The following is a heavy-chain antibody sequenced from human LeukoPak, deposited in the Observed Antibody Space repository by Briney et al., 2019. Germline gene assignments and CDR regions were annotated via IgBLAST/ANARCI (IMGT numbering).Heavy chain of an antibody. Sequence: GGSLRLSCAASGFTFSSYSMNWVRQAPGKGLEWVSSISSSSSYIYYADSVKGRFTISRDNAKNSLYLQMNSLRAEDTAVYYCARDGYYYDSSGERIYYYGMDVWGQGTTVTVSS. CDR2: ISSSSSYI. D-gene: IGHD3-22*01. J-gene: IGHJ6*02. V-gene: IGHV3-21*01. CDR1: GFTFSSYS. CDR3: ARDGYYYDSSGERIYYYGMDV.